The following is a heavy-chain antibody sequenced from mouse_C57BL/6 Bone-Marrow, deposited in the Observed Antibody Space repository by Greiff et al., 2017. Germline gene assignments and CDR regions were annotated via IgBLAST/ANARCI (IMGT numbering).Heavy chain of an antibody. Sequence: QVQLKQSGPELVKPGASVKISCKASGYTFTDYYINWVKQRPGQGLEWIGWIFPGSGSTYYNEKFKGKATLTVDKSSSTAYMLLSSLTSEDSAVYFCARKWGVTTWNYFDYWGQGTTLTVSS. CDR1: GYTFTDYY. J-gene: IGHJ2*01. CDR3: ARKWGVTTWNYFDY. D-gene: IGHD2-2*01. CDR2: IFPGSGST. V-gene: IGHV1-75*01.